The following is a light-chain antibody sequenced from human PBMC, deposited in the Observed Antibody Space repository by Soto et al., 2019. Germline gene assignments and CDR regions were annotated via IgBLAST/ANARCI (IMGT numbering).Light chain of an antibody. CDR1: QSVSSN. Sequence: EIVMTQSPATLSVPPGERATLSCRASQSVSSNLAWYQQKPGQAPRLLIYGASTRASGIPARFSGSGSGTEFXXXXXXXXSEDXAVYXXXXXNDWPPALTFGGGTKVDIK. V-gene: IGKV3-15*01. CDR3: XXXNDWPPALT. J-gene: IGKJ4*01. CDR2: GAS.